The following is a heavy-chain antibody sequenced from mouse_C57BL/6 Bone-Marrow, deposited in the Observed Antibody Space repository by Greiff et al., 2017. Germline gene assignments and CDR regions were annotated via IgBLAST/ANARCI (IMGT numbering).Heavy chain of an antibody. CDR3: TRPEDDYDGDCWFAY. Sequence: ESGAELVRPGASVTLSCKASGYTFTDYEMHWVKQTPVHGLEWIGAIDPETGGTAYNQKFKGKAILTADKSSSTAYMELRSLTSEDSAVYYCTRPEDDYDGDCWFAYWGQGTLVTVSA. CDR1: GYTFTDYE. CDR2: IDPETGGT. J-gene: IGHJ3*01. V-gene: IGHV1-15*01. D-gene: IGHD2-4*01.